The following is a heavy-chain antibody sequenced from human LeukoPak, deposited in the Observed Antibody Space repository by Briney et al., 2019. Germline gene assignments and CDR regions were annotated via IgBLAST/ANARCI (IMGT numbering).Heavy chain of an antibody. CDR2: IYHSGST. CDR1: GGSISSNKW. D-gene: IGHD2-2*02. V-gene: IGHV4-4*02. J-gene: IGHJ4*02. CDR3: ARDLYCSSTSCYNSAYDY. Sequence: SGTLSLTCAVSGGSISSNKWWSWVRQPPGKGLEWIGEIYHSGSTNYNPSLKSRVTISVDKSKNQFSLKLSSVTAADTAMYYCARDLYCSSTSCYNSAYDYWGQGTLVTVSS.